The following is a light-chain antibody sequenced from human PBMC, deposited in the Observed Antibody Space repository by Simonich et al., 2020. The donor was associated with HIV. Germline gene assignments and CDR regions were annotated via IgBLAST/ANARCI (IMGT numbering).Light chain of an antibody. CDR2: GAS. CDR3: QQRSNWPRT. V-gene: IGKV3D-20*02. J-gene: IGKJ2*01. CDR1: QSVSSSY. Sequence: EIVLTQSPGTLSLSPGERATLSCRASQSVSSSYLAWYQQKPGQAPRLLIYGASNRATGIPARFSGSGSGTDFTLTISSLEPEDFAVYYCQQRSNWPRTFGQGTKLEIK.